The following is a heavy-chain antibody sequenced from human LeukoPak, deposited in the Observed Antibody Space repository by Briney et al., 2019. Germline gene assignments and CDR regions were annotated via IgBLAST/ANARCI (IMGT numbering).Heavy chain of an antibody. J-gene: IGHJ3*02. D-gene: IGHD3-16*01. V-gene: IGHV3-9*01. CDR3: ARDIDYVNDAFDI. CDR1: GFTFDDYA. CDR2: ISWNSGTI. Sequence: GGSLRLSCAASGFTFDDYAMHWVRQAPGKGLEWVSGISWNSGTIAYADSVKGRFTISRDNAKNSLYLQMNSLRAEDTAVYYCARDIDYVNDAFDIWGQGTMVTVSS.